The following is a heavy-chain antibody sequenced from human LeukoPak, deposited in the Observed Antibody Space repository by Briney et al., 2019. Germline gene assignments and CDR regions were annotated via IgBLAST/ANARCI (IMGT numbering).Heavy chain of an antibody. CDR2: INHSGST. V-gene: IGHV4-39*07. CDR3: ARGRGSSGWFVLRTQPKYYFDY. D-gene: IGHD6-19*01. CDR1: GDSISSTSYY. Sequence: SETLSLTCTVSGDSISSTSYYWGWIRQPPGKGLEWIGEINHSGSTNYNPSLKSRVTISVDTSKNQFSLKLSSVTAADTAVYYCARGRGSSGWFVLRTQPKYYFDYWGQGTLVTVSS. J-gene: IGHJ4*02.